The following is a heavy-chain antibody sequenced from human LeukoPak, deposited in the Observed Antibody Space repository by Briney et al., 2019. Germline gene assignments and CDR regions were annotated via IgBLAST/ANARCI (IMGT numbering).Heavy chain of an antibody. Sequence: PSETPSLTCTVSGGSISSYYWSWIRQPPGKGLEWIGYIYYSGSTTYIPSLKSRVTISVDTSKNQFSLKRSSVPATDTAVYYCARIVIGFASSAWPRIDYWGQGTLVTASS. CDR3: ARIVIGFASSAWPRIDY. CDR2: IYYSGST. D-gene: IGHD6-19*01. CDR1: GGSISSYY. V-gene: IGHV4-59*01. J-gene: IGHJ4*02.